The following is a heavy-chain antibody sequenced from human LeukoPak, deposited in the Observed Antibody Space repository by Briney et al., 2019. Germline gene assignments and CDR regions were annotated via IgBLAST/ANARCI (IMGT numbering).Heavy chain of an antibody. CDR1: GFTFSSYS. Sequence: GGSLRLFCAASGFTFSSYSMNWVRQAPGKGLEWVSYISGSSSTIYYADSVKGRFTISRDNAKNSLYLQMNSLRAEDTAVYYCARGGYYFDYWGQGTLVTVSS. CDR3: ARGGYYFDY. D-gene: IGHD2-15*01. CDR2: ISGSSSTI. J-gene: IGHJ4*02. V-gene: IGHV3-48*01.